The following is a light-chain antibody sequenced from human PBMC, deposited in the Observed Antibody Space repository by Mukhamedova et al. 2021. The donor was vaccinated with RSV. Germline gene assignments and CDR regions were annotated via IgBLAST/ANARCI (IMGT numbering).Light chain of an antibody. J-gene: IGKJ1*01. CDR3: QQYITYWT. V-gene: IGKV1-5*03. CDR2: KAS. Sequence: WYQRRVPGKAPKLLIYKASNLQSGVPSRFSGSGSGTEFTLTISSLQLDDFATYFCQQYITYWTFGQGTKVEIK.